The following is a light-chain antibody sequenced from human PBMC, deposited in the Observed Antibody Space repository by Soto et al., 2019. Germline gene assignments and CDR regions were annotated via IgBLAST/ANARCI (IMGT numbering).Light chain of an antibody. Sequence: EIVMTQSPATLSVSPGERAILSCRASQSVSSNLAWYQQKPGQAPSLLIYGASTRATGIPARFSGSGSGTEFALTISSLQSEDFAIYYCQQYHNWPPYTFGQGTKLEIK. J-gene: IGKJ2*01. CDR2: GAS. V-gene: IGKV3-15*01. CDR3: QQYHNWPPYT. CDR1: QSVSSN.